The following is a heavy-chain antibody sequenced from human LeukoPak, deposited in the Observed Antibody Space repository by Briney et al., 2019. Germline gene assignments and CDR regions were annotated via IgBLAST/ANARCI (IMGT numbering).Heavy chain of an antibody. CDR3: ARTAAYYYYYYMDV. J-gene: IGHJ6*03. V-gene: IGHV1-2*02. D-gene: IGHD2-2*01. Sequence: ASVKVSCKASGYTFTSYDINWVRQATGQGLEWMGWMNPNSGGTNYAQKFQGRVTMTRDTSISTAYMELSRLRSDDTAVYYCARTAAYYYYYYMDVWGKGTTVTVSS. CDR1: GYTFTSYD. CDR2: MNPNSGGT.